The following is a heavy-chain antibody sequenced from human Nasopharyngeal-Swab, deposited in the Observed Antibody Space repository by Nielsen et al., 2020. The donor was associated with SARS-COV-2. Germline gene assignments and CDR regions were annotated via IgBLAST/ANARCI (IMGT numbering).Heavy chain of an antibody. J-gene: IGHJ4*02. Sequence: KVSCKGSGYRFTSYWIGWVRQMPGKGLEWMGIIYPGDSETSYSPSFQGQVTISADKSISTAYLQWSSLKASDTAVYYCARPLWSYADHFDYWGQGTLVTVSS. D-gene: IGHD1-26*01. CDR3: ARPLWSYADHFDY. CDR2: IYPGDSET. V-gene: IGHV5-51*01. CDR1: GYRFTSYW.